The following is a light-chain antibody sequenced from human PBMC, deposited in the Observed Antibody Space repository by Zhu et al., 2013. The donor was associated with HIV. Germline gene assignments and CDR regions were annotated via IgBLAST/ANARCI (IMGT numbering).Light chain of an antibody. CDR1: ESISFD. V-gene: IGKV3-15*01. CDR3: QQYNNWPPIT. CDR2: GAS. J-gene: IGKJ5*01. Sequence: EVIMTQSPATLSVSPGEGATLSCRANESISFDLAWYQQKPGQAPRLLIHGASVRAAGIPARFSGSGSGTEFTLTISSLQSEDFAVYYCQQYNNWPPITFGQGTRLEIK.